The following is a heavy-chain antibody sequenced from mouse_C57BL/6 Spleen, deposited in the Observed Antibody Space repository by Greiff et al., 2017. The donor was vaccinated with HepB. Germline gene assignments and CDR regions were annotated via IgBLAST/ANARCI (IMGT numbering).Heavy chain of an antibody. Sequence: QVQLQQSGPELVKPGASVKISCKASGYAFSSSWMNWVKQRPGKGLEWIGRIYPGDGDTNYNGKFKGKATLTADKSSSTAYMQLSSLTSEDSAVYFCARGFITTVWGTGTTVTVSS. CDR3: ARGFITTV. CDR2: IYPGDGDT. J-gene: IGHJ1*03. D-gene: IGHD1-1*01. CDR1: GYAFSSSW. V-gene: IGHV1-82*01.